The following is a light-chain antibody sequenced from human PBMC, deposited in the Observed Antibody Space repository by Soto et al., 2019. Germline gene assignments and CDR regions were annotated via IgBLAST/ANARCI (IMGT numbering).Light chain of an antibody. CDR2: SND. CDR3: ATWDDSLRGVV. Sequence: QSVLTQPPSASGTPGQRVPLSCAGSYYNIGNNYVNWSQQLSGMAPNLLIFSNDQRPSGVSDRFSGSNSDTSASLAISGLRSEDEDDYYCATWDDSLRGVVFGGGTKLPVL. V-gene: IGLV1-47*02. CDR1: YYNIGNNY. J-gene: IGLJ3*02.